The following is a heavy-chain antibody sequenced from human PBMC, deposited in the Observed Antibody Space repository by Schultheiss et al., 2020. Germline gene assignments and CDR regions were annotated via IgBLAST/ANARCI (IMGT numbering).Heavy chain of an antibody. CDR2: TYYRSKWYN. D-gene: IGHD3-10*01. CDR1: GDSVSSNSAA. V-gene: IGHV6-1*01. CDR3: ARGGDERDGMDV. Sequence: SETLSLTCAISGDSVSSNSAAWNWIRQSPSRGLEWLGRTYYRSKWYNDYAVSVKSGITINPDTSKNQFSLQLSSVTAADTAVYYCARGGDERDGMDVWGQGTTVTVS. J-gene: IGHJ6*02.